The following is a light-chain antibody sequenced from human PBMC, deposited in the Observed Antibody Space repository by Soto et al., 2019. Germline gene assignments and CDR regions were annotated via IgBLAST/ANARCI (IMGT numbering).Light chain of an antibody. V-gene: IGKV3-15*01. CDR1: QSVGNN. CDR2: GAY. Sequence: EIVMTQSPATLSVSPWEITTLSCRASQSVGNNLAWYQQKPGQAPRLLIYGAYTRATGIPARFSGSGSGTDFTLTISSLQSEDFAVYYCQHYNYWPPKTFGQGTKVDIK. J-gene: IGKJ1*01. CDR3: QHYNYWPPKT.